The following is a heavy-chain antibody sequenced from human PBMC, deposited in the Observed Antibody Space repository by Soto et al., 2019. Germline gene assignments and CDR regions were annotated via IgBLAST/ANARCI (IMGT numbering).Heavy chain of an antibody. Sequence: SLRLSCAASGFTFSSSAMSWVRQAPGKRLEWDSAISGSGGSTYFADSVKGRFTISRDNSMNTLYLQMNSLRAEDTAVYYCAKDLCSSTSCYASMGIDYWGQGTLVTVSS. CDR2: ISGSGGST. V-gene: IGHV3-23*01. D-gene: IGHD2-2*01. J-gene: IGHJ4*02. CDR1: GFTFSSSA. CDR3: AKDLCSSTSCYASMGIDY.